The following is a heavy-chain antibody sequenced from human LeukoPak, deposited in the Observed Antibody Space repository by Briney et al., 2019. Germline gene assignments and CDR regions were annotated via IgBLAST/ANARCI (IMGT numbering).Heavy chain of an antibody. Sequence: SETLSLTCTVSGGSISSYYWSWIRQPPGKGLEWIGYIYYSGSTNYNPSLKSRVTISVDTSKNQFSLKLSSVTAADTAVYYCARALRARIAGTTASVYGMDVWGQGTTVTVSS. J-gene: IGHJ6*02. V-gene: IGHV4-59*01. CDR3: ARALRARIAGTTASVYGMDV. CDR1: GGSISSYY. CDR2: IYYSGST. D-gene: IGHD1-20*01.